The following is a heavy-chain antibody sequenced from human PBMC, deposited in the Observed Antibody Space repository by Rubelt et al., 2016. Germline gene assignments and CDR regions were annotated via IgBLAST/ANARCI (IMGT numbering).Heavy chain of an antibody. CDR1: GFTFSSHG. CDR3: AREGDIVGATTAFDY. D-gene: IGHD1-26*01. Sequence: QVQLVESGGGVVQPGRSLRLSCAASGFTFSSHGMHWVRQAPGKGLEWVAVIWYDGSNKYYADSVKGRFTISRDNSKNTLYLQMNSLRAEDTAVYYCAREGDIVGATTAFDYWGQGTLVTVSS. CDR2: IWYDGSNK. V-gene: IGHV3-33*01. J-gene: IGHJ4*02.